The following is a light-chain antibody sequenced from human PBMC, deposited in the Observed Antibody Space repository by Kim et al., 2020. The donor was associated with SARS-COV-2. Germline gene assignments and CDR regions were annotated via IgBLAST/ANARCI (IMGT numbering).Light chain of an antibody. CDR1: QNVPTKN. CDR2: DAS. CDR3: QQYSSSLS. J-gene: IGKJ4*01. V-gene: IGKV3-20*01. Sequence: LSPRIKATPSCRTSQNVPTKNLAWYHQQPGQTPRLLIYDASRRATGIPARFSGSGSGTDFTLTIAGLEPEDFGVYYCQQYSSSLSFGGGTKVDIK.